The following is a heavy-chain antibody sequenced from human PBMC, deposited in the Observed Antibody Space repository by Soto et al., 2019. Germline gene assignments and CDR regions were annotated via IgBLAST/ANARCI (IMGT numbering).Heavy chain of an antibody. D-gene: IGHD6-19*01. CDR1: GLTFSNYW. CDR3: ARWQSIVWYLDL. Sequence: EVQLVESGGGLVQPGGSLRLSCAASGLTFSNYWMSWVRQAPGKGLEWVASINQDGTRKYYVDSGKGRFTISSHNAQHSVFLQMSRLRAEDTAVYYCARWQSIVWYLDLWGQGTLRSVSS. V-gene: IGHV3-7*03. J-gene: IGHJ5*02. CDR2: INQDGTRK.